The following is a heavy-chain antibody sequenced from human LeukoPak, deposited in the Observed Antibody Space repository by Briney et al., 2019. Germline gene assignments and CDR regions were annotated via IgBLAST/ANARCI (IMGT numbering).Heavy chain of an antibody. Sequence: GGSLRLSCAASGFTFSIAWTSWVRQAPGKGLEWVGRIKSRGDGETRDYAAHVKDRFIISRDDSKNTLYLQMNSLRTEDTAIYYCAAVGEWLSNAFNTWGQGTLVTVSA. CDR2: IKSRGDGETR. CDR3: AAVGEWLSNAFNT. CDR1: GFTFSIAW. D-gene: IGHD3-3*01. V-gene: IGHV3-15*01. J-gene: IGHJ3*02.